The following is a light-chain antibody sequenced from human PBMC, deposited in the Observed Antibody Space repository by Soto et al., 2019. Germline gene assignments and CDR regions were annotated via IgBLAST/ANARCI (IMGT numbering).Light chain of an antibody. CDR1: QVISSY. CDR3: QQYHIYSWT. Sequence: DIQLTQSPSFLSASVGDRVTITCRASQVISSYLAWYQQKPGKAPKLLIYAASTLQSGVPSRFSASGSGTEFSLTINSLQADDFATYYCQQYHIYSWTFGQGTKVDIK. J-gene: IGKJ1*01. CDR2: AAS. V-gene: IGKV1-9*01.